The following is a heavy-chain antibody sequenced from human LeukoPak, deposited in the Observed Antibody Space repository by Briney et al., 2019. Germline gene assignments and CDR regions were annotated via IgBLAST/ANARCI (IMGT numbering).Heavy chain of an antibody. CDR3: ARGGLYCSSTSCYGIEY. Sequence: ASVKVSCKAVGYTFTSYGISWVRQAPGQGLERMGWISAYNGNTNYAQKLQGRVTMTTDTSTSTVYMELRSLRSDDTAVYYCARGGLYCSSTSCYGIEYWGQGTLVTVSS. CDR1: GYTFTSYG. CDR2: ISAYNGNT. J-gene: IGHJ4*02. V-gene: IGHV1-18*04. D-gene: IGHD2-2*01.